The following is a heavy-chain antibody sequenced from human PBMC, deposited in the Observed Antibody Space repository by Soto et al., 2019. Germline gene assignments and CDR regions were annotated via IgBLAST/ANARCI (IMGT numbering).Heavy chain of an antibody. CDR2: INAGNGNT. CDR1: GYTFTSYA. Sequence: ASVKVSCKASGYTFTSYAMHWVRRAPGQRLEWMGWINAGNGNTKYSQKFQGRVTITRDTSASTAYMELSSLRSEDTAVYYCARDVGATGRDAFDIWGQGTMVTVSS. J-gene: IGHJ3*02. CDR3: ARDVGATGRDAFDI. V-gene: IGHV1-3*01. D-gene: IGHD1-26*01.